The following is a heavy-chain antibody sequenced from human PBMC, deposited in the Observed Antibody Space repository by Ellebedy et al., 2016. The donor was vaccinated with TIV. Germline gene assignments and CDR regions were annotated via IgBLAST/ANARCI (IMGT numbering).Heavy chain of an antibody. D-gene: IGHD1-26*01. J-gene: IGHJ4*02. Sequence: SETLSLXXAVSGGSISSGGYSWSWIRQPPGKGLEWIGYIYHSGSTYYNPSLKSRVTISVDRSKNQFSLKLSSVTAADTAVYYCASRSGSYYYFDYWGQGTLVTVSS. CDR2: IYHSGST. CDR3: ASRSGSYYYFDY. V-gene: IGHV4-30-2*01. CDR1: GGSISSGGYS.